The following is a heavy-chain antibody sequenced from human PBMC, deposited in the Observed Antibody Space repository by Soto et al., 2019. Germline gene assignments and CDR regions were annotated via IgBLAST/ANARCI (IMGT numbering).Heavy chain of an antibody. J-gene: IGHJ6*02. CDR1: GFTFTTYA. V-gene: IGHV1-58*01. D-gene: IGHD2-2*01. CDR3: AATPSESSTGTYYYYYNGMDV. Sequence: SVKVSCKASGFTFTTYAVQWVRQTRGQRLECIGWIVAGSGDTDYAQKFQERVTITRDMSTSTVYMELSSLRSEDTAVYYCAATPSESSTGTYYYYYNGMDVWGQGTTVTVSS. CDR2: IVAGSGDT.